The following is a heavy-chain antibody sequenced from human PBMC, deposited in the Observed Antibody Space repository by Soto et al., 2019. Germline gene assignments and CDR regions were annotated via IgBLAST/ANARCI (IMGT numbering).Heavy chain of an antibody. CDR2: INAGNGNT. CDR1: GYTFTSYA. V-gene: IGHV1-3*01. CDR3: ARDLGGRGPEGYFDY. D-gene: IGHD5-12*01. Sequence: ASVKVSCKASGYTFTSYAMHWVRQAPGQRLEWMGWINAGNGNTKYSQKFQGRVTITRDTSASTAYMELGSLGSEDTAVYYCARDLGGRGPEGYFDYWGQGTLVTVSS. J-gene: IGHJ4*02.